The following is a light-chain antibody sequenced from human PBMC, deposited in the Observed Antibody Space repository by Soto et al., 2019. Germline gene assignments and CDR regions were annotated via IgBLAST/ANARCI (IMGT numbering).Light chain of an antibody. CDR3: LQYNGYPPRWT. CDR1: QGIKND. Sequence: DIQMTQSPSSLSASVGDRVTITCRASQGIKNDLGWFQQKPGTAPKRLISAASSLQSGVPSRFSGSGSGTEFTLTISSLQPEDFATYYCLQYNGYPPRWTFGQGTKVESK. J-gene: IGKJ1*01. CDR2: AAS. V-gene: IGKV1-17*01.